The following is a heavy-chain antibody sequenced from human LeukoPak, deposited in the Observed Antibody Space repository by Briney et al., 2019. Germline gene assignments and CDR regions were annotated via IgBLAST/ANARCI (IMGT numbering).Heavy chain of an antibody. CDR2: IYHSGST. V-gene: IGHV4-4*02. J-gene: IGHJ3*02. CDR1: GGSISSSNW. CDR3: ARDSRRELLHAFDI. D-gene: IGHD1-26*01. Sequence: SGTLSLTCAVSGGSISSSNWWSWVRQPPGKGLEWIGEIYHSGSTNYNPSLKSRVTISVDKSKNQFSLKLNSVTAADTAVYYCARDSRRELLHAFDIWGQGTMVTVSS.